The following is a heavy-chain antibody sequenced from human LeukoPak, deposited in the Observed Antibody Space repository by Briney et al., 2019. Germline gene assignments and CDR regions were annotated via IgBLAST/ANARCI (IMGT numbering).Heavy chain of an antibody. J-gene: IGHJ3*02. Sequence: GGSLRLSCAASVFTDSSNYMTWARQAPGKGVEWVSVIYSGGTRYYADSVTGRFTISRDNTKNTLYLQMNTLRAEDTAVYYCARLISVAGTGAFDIWGQGTMVTVSS. CDR3: ARLISVAGTGAFDI. CDR1: VFTDSSNY. CDR2: IYSGGTR. V-gene: IGHV3-66*01. D-gene: IGHD6-19*01.